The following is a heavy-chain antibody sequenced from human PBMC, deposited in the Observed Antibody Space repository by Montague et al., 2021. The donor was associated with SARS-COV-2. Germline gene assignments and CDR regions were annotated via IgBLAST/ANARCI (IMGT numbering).Heavy chain of an antibody. V-gene: IGHV4-39*01. Sequence: SETLSLTCTASGDSVSSSDHYWGWIRQPPGKGLEWLGIVYYSGYTYYNPSVKGRVIISIDASKNQFSLKLNSLTATDTAIYHCARRRLREDYFDFWGQGTLLTVSS. CDR3: ARRRLREDYFDF. CDR1: GDSVSSSDHY. CDR2: VYYSGYT. D-gene: IGHD4-17*01. J-gene: IGHJ4*02.